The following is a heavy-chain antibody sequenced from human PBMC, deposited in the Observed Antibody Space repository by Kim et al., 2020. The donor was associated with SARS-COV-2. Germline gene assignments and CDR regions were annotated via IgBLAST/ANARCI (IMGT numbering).Heavy chain of an antibody. D-gene: IGHD3-16*01. Sequence: GGSLRLSCAASGFTFSSYWMSWVRQAPGKGLEWVANIKQDGSEKYYVDSVKGRFTISRDNAKNSLYLQMNSLRAEDTAVYYCARDFMITFGGANGASDYWGQGTLVSASS. CDR1: GFTFSSYW. J-gene: IGHJ4*02. CDR2: IKQDGSEK. V-gene: IGHV3-7*01. CDR3: ARDFMITFGGANGASDY.